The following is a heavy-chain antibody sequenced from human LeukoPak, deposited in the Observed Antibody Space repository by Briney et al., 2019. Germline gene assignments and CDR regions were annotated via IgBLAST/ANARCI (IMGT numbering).Heavy chain of an antibody. CDR1: GGSISSSSYY. D-gene: IGHD2-2*01. J-gene: IGHJ5*02. V-gene: IGHV4-39*07. Sequence: PSETLSLTCTVSGGSISSSSYYWGWIRQPPGKGLEWIGSIYYSGSTYYNPSLKSRVTISVDTSKNQFSLKLSSVIAADTAVYYCATEDSVVVPAAPPAVNWFDPWGQGTLVTVSS. CDR3: ATEDSVVVPAAPPAVNWFDP. CDR2: IYYSGST.